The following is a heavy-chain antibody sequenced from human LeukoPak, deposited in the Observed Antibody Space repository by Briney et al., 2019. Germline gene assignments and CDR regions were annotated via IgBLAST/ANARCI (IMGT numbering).Heavy chain of an antibody. D-gene: IGHD3-16*01. Sequence: GGSLRLSCAASGFTFSSYAMSWVRQAPGKGLEWVGNIQPDGSEQYPVDSVKGRFTISRDNARNSLFLQMNSLRVEDTAVYYCASQSYARFDPWGQGTLVTVSS. J-gene: IGHJ5*02. CDR1: GFTFSSYA. V-gene: IGHV3-7*01. CDR2: IQPDGSEQ. CDR3: ASQSYARFDP.